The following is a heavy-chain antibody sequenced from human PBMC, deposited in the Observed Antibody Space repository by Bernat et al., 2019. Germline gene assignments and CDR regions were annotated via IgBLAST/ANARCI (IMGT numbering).Heavy chain of an antibody. CDR2: ITSSSSTI. V-gene: IGHV3-48*02. CDR3: ARGCSSTSCYSLQH. J-gene: IGHJ1*01. CDR1: GFTFSSYS. D-gene: IGHD2-2*02. Sequence: EVQLVESGGGLVQPGGSLRLSCAASGFTFSSYSMNWVRQAPGKGLEWVSYITSSSSTIYYADSVKGRFTISRDNAKNSLYLQMNSLRDEDTAVYYCARGCSSTSCYSLQHWGQGTLVTVST.